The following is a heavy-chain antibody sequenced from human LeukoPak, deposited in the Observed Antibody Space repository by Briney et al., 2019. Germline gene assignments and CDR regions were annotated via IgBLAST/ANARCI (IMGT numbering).Heavy chain of an antibody. D-gene: IGHD4-17*01. CDR3: ARPPSYTTVTTFVRYHFDY. CDR2: ISDDGSNK. V-gene: IGHV3-30-3*01. CDR1: GFTFSSYA. J-gene: IGHJ4*02. Sequence: PGGSLRLSCAASGFTFSSYAMHWVRQAPGKGLEWVAVISDDGSNKYYADSVKGRFTISRDNSKNTLYLQMNSLRAEDTAVYYYARPPSYTTVTTFVRYHFDYWGQGTLVTVSS.